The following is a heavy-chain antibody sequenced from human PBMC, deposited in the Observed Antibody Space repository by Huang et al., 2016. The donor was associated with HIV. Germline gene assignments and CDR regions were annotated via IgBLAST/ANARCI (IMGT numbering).Heavy chain of an antibody. CDR2: SSGNSDDS. J-gene: IGHJ4*02. D-gene: IGHD2-8*01. Sequence: VQLVESGGGLVQPGWSLRLSCAASGFAFSQYAVHWVRQSQGKGLEGFSGSSGNSDDSAYAACVRGRFVISRDNAKKALYLKMNGLRLEDTALYFCVIMDDYFDYWGQGVLVGVSS. CDR3: VIMDDYFDY. V-gene: IGHV3-9*01. CDR1: GFAFSQYA.